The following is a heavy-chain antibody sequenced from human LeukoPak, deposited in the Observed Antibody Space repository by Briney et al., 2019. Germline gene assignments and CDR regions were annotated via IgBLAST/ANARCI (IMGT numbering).Heavy chain of an antibody. J-gene: IGHJ6*02. V-gene: IGHV4-30-4*01. CDR2: IYYSGST. Sequence: SETLSLTCTVSGGSISSGDYYWSWIRQPPGKGLEWIGYIYYSGSTYYNPSLKSRVTISVDTSKNQFSLKLSSVTAADTAVYYCATGSRWYYYYYGMDVWGQGTTVTVSS. CDR3: ATGSRWYYYYYGMDV. CDR1: GGSISSGDYY. D-gene: IGHD3-10*01.